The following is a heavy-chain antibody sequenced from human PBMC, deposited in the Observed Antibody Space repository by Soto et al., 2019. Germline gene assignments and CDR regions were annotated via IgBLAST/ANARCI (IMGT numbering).Heavy chain of an antibody. CDR1: GGSISSSSYY. CDR3: ARHQTGRTLGRFYMDV. V-gene: IGHV4-39*01. D-gene: IGHD1-26*01. CDR2: IYYSGST. J-gene: IGHJ6*03. Sequence: QLQLQESGPGLVKPSETRSLTCTVSGGSISSSSYYWGWIRQPPGKGLEWIGSIYYSGSTYYNPSLKSRVTISVDTSKNQFSLKLSSVTAADTAVYYCARHQTGRTLGRFYMDVWGKGTTVTVSS.